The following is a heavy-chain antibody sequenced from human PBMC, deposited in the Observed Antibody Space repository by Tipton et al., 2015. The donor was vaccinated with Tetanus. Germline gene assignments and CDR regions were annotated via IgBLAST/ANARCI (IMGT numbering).Heavy chain of an antibody. CDR3: ARRGGGDLDH. CDR2: IYPGDSDT. V-gene: IGHV5-51*01. Sequence: VQSGAEVKKPGESLRISCQASGHNSASYWLSWVRQMPGKGLEWMGIIYPGDSDTRYSPSFQGQVTISADKSITTAYLQWSSLRASDTAMYYCARRGGGDLDHWGQGTLVTVSS. CDR1: GHNSASYW. J-gene: IGHJ4*02. D-gene: IGHD2-21*02.